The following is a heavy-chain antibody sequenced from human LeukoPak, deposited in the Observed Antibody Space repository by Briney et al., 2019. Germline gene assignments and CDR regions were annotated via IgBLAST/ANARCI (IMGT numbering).Heavy chain of an antibody. D-gene: IGHD2-2*02. Sequence: ASVKVSCKASGYTFTIYDINWVRQATGQGLEWMGWMNPNSGNTGYAQKFQGRVTMTRNTSISTAYMELSSLRSEDTAVYYCARGRYGSSTSCYNYWGQGTLVTVSS. CDR1: GYTFTIYD. CDR2: MNPNSGNT. CDR3: ARGRYGSSTSCYNY. J-gene: IGHJ4*02. V-gene: IGHV1-8*01.